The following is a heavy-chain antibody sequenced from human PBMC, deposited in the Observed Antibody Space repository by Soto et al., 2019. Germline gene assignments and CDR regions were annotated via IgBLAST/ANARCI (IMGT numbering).Heavy chain of an antibody. V-gene: IGHV4-39*01. CDR3: TRHNGGYYDYIWNAFDI. J-gene: IGHJ3*02. Sequence: TSETLSLTCTVSGGSISSSSYYWGWIRQPPGKGLEWIGSIYYSGSTYYNPSLKSRVTISVDTSKNQFSLKLSSVTAADTAVYYCTRHNGGYYDYIWNAFDIWGQGTMVTVSS. D-gene: IGHD3-16*01. CDR1: GGSISSSSYY. CDR2: IYYSGST.